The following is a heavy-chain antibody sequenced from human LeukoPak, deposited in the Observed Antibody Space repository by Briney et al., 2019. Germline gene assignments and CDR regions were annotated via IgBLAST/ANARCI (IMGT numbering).Heavy chain of an antibody. Sequence: ASVKVSCKASGYTFTGYYMHWVRQAPGQGLEWMGWINPNSGGTNYAQKFQGRVTMTRDTSISTAYMELSRLRSDDTSVYYCARDGPEGYSSGWYGVADAFDIWGQGTMVTVSS. D-gene: IGHD6-19*01. J-gene: IGHJ3*02. CDR1: GYTFTGYY. CDR3: ARDGPEGYSSGWYGVADAFDI. V-gene: IGHV1-2*02. CDR2: INPNSGGT.